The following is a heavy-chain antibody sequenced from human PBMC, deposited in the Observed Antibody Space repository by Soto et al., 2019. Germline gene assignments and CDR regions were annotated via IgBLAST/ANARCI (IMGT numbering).Heavy chain of an antibody. CDR1: GFTFSSVA. CDR2: ITDSGGST. V-gene: IGHV3-23*01. D-gene: IGHD1-1*01. CDR3: AKLYWNPRYFDY. Sequence: GGSLRLSCAASGFTFSSVAMAWVREAPGKGLEWVSSITDSGGSTDYADSVKGRFTISRDNSRNTLYLQMNSLKADDTAVYYCAKLYWNPRYFDYWGQGTRVTVSS. J-gene: IGHJ4*02.